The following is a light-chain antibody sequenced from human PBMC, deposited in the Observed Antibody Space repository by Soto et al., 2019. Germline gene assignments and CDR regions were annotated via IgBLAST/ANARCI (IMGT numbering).Light chain of an antibody. CDR1: SFNIGTNY. CDR3: AVWDDSLNGRV. V-gene: IGLV1-47*01. CDR2: KNT. Sequence: QSVLTQPPSASETPGQGVTISCSGSSFNIGTNYVYWYQQLPGTAPKLLIYKNTQRPSGVPDRFSGSKSGTSASLAISGLQSEDEADYYCAVWDDSLNGRVFGGGTKLTVL. J-gene: IGLJ3*02.